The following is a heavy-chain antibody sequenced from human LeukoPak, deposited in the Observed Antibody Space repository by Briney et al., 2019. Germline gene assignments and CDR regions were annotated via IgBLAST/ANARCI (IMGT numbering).Heavy chain of an antibody. CDR2: INPNSGGT. J-gene: IGHJ4*02. D-gene: IGHD3-10*01. V-gene: IGHV1-2*02. Sequence: ASVKVSCKASGYTFTSYGISWVRQAPGQGLEWMGWINPNSGGTNYAQKFQGRVTMTRDTSISTAYMELSRLRSDDTAVYYCARVYYYGSGSYYPYFDYWGQGTLVTVSS. CDR3: ARVYYYGSGSYYPYFDY. CDR1: GYTFTSYG.